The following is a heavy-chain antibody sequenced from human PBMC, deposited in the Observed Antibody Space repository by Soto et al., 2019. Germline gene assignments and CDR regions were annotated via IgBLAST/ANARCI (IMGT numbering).Heavy chain of an antibody. Sequence: GASVKVSCKASGYTFTSYGSRWVRQAPGQGLEWMGWISAYNGNTNYAQKLQGRVTMTTDTSTSTAYMELRSLRAEDTAVYYCARDSGYGSGASVNHYLDYWGHGTLVTVSS. V-gene: IGHV1-18*01. CDR2: ISAYNGNT. CDR3: ARDSGYGSGASVNHYLDY. D-gene: IGHD3-10*01. CDR1: GYTFTSYG. J-gene: IGHJ4*01.